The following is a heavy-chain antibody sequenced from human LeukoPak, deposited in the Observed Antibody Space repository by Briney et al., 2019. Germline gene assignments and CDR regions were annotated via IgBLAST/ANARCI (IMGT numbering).Heavy chain of an antibody. CDR1: GFTVSAKY. CDR2: IYSDGGT. V-gene: IGHV3-53*01. Sequence: GGSLRLSCAASGFTVSAKYMSWVRQGPGKGLDWISSIYSDGGTNYADSVKGRFTISRDDSKNTLYLQMNSLRAEDTAIYYCAKKLGEAVAGRIRSYYYYGMDVWGQGTTVTVSS. CDR3: AKKLGEAVAGRIRSYYYYGMDV. J-gene: IGHJ6*02. D-gene: IGHD6-19*01.